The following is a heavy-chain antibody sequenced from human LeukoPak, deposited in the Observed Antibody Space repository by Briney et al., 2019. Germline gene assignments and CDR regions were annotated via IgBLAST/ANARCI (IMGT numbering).Heavy chain of an antibody. CDR2: ISGSGGST. CDR1: GFTFSSYA. V-gene: IGHV3-23*01. Sequence: PGGSLRLSCAASGFTFSSYAMSWVRQAPGKGLEWVSAISGSGGSTYYADSVKGRFTISRDNSKNTLYLQMNSLRAEDTAVYYCAKEGCTSCCPTEYFQHWGQGTLVTVSS. CDR3: AKEGCTSCCPTEYFQH. J-gene: IGHJ1*01. D-gene: IGHD2-2*01.